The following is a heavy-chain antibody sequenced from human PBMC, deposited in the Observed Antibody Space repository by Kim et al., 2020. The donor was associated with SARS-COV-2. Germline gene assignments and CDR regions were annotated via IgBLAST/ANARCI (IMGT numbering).Heavy chain of an antibody. D-gene: IGHD3-10*01. J-gene: IGHJ4*02. Sequence: GGSLRLSCAASGFTFRSYSMNWVRQAPGKGPEWVSFISDTTTDIFYADSVKGRFTISRDNAKNSLYLQMNSLRDEDTAVYFCARSKPLRGVTVDYLGQG. CDR3: ARSKPLRGVTVDY. CDR2: ISDTTTDI. V-gene: IGHV3-48*02. CDR1: GFTFRSYS.